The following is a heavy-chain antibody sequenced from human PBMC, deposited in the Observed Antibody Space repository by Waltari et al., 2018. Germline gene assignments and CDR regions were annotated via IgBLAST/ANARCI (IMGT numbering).Heavy chain of an antibody. J-gene: IGHJ4*02. CDR1: GFTFGTSW. CDR3: ARDRGWLQFDY. CDR2: IKPDGSGG. Sequence: EVQLVESGGGLVHPGGTLSLSCAASGFTFGTSWMNWVRQAPGRGQEWVANIKPDGSGGIYVDFVRGRFTIARDNAKSSLYLQINSLTVEDTAIYYCARDRGWLQFDYWGQGALVIVSS. D-gene: IGHD5-12*01. V-gene: IGHV3-7*04.